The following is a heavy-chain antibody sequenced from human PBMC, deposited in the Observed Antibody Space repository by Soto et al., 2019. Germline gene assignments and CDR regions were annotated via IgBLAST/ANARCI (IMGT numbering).Heavy chain of an antibody. J-gene: IGHJ6*03. Sequence: GASVKVSCKASGYTFASYYMHWVRQAPGQGLEWMGIINPSGGSTSYAQKFQGRVTMTRDTSTSTVYMELSSLRSEDTAVYYCARDYSYGSGSALYYYYYMDVCGKGTTVTVSS. CDR3: ARDYSYGSGSALYYYYYMDV. CDR1: GYTFASYY. CDR2: INPSGGST. D-gene: IGHD3-10*01. V-gene: IGHV1-46*03.